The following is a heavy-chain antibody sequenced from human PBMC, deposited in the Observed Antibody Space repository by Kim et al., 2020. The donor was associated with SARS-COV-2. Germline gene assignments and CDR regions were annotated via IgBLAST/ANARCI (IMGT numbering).Heavy chain of an antibody. CDR2: SGGST. V-gene: IGHV3-53*01. CDR3: ARATLDY. Sequence: SGGSTYYADSVKGRFTISRDNSKNALYLQMNSLRAEDTAVYYCARATLDYWGQGTLVTVSS. J-gene: IGHJ4*02.